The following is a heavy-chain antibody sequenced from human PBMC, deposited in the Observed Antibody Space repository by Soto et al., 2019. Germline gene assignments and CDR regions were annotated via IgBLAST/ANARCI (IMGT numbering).Heavy chain of an antibody. D-gene: IGHD3-10*01. CDR2: ISGSGGST. CDR1: GFTFSSYA. J-gene: IGHJ4*02. CDR3: AKSPAGSGSYYYFDY. Sequence: GGSLRLSCAASGFTFSSYAMSWVRQAPGKGLEWVSAISGSGGSTYYADSVKGRFTISRDNSKNTLYLQMNSLRAEDTAVYYCAKSPAGSGSYYYFDYWGQGTLVTVSS. V-gene: IGHV3-23*01.